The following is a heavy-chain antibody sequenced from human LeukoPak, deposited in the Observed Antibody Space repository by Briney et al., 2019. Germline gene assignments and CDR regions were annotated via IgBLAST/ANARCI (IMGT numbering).Heavy chain of an antibody. CDR3: ARYLPVEMATKSPGAFDI. CDR2: IIPILGIA. V-gene: IGHV1-69*02. CDR1: ACTFSSYT. D-gene: IGHD5-24*01. Sequence: SVKVCCNASACTFSSYTITWVRQAPGQGLEWMGRIIPILGIANYAQEFQGRVTITADKSTSTAYMELSSLRSEDTAVYYCARYLPVEMATKSPGAFDIWGQGTMVSVSS. J-gene: IGHJ3*02.